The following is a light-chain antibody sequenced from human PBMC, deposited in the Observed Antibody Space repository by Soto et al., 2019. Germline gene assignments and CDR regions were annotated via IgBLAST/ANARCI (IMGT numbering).Light chain of an antibody. CDR1: QGISNY. J-gene: IGKJ4*01. CDR2: AAS. Sequence: DIQMTQSPSSLSASVGDRVTITCRASQGISNYLAWYQQKPGKVPKLLIYAASTLQSGVPSRFSGSGSGTDFTLTISSLQPEDVATYYCQKYNSAPPTLTFGGGTKVELK. CDR3: QKYNSAPPTLT. V-gene: IGKV1-27*01.